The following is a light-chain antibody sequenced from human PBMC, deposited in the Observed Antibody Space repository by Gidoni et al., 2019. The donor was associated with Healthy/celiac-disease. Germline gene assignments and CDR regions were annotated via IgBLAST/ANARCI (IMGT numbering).Light chain of an antibody. V-gene: IGKV3-20*01. CDR1: QSVSSSY. Sequence: EIVLTQSPGTLSLSPGERATLSCRASQSVSSSYLAWYQQKPGQAPRLLIYGASSRATGIPDRCSGSGSGTDFTLTISRLEPEDFAVYYCQQYGSSPITFGQGTKGEIK. CDR2: GAS. CDR3: QQYGSSPIT. J-gene: IGKJ1*01.